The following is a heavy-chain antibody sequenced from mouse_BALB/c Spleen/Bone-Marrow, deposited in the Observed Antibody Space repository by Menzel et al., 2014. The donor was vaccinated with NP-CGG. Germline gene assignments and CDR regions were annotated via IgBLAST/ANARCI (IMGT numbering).Heavy chain of an antibody. CDR3: ARSGKVRNAIDY. Sequence: VQLQQSGAELVRPGVSVKISCKGSGYTFTDYAMHWVKRSHAKSLEWIGVISTYYGDASYNQKFKGKATMTVDKSSSTAYMELARLTSEDSAIYYCARSGKVRNAIDYWGQGTSVTVSS. J-gene: IGHJ4*01. V-gene: IGHV1S137*01. CDR1: GYTFTDYA. D-gene: IGHD2-14*01. CDR2: ISTYYGDA.